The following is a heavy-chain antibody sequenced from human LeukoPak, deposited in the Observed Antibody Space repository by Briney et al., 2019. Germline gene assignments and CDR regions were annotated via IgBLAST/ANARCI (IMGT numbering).Heavy chain of an antibody. CDR3: ARGASSSWYGEYFQH. Sequence: SQTLSLTCTVSGGSISSGSYYWGWIRQPPGKGLEWIGSIYYSGSTYYNPSLKSRVTISVDTSKNQFSLKLSSVTAADTAVYYCARGASSSWYGEYFQHWGQGTLVTVSS. CDR1: GGSISSGSYY. J-gene: IGHJ1*01. V-gene: IGHV4-39*07. CDR2: IYYSGST. D-gene: IGHD6-13*01.